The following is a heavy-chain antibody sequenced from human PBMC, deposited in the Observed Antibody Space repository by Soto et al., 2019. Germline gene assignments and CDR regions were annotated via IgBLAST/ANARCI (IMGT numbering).Heavy chain of an antibody. CDR1: GYTFTNYG. Sequence: QVQGVQSGDEVKKPGASVKVSCKASGYTFTNYGFSWVRQAPGQGLEWMGWISGYNGNTKYAEKFQGRVTMTTDTSTSTAHMELRSLRSDDTAVYYCAREGQAPYYYYGMDGWGQGTAVTVSS. J-gene: IGHJ6*02. CDR3: AREGQAPYYYYGMDG. CDR2: ISGYNGNT. V-gene: IGHV1-18*01.